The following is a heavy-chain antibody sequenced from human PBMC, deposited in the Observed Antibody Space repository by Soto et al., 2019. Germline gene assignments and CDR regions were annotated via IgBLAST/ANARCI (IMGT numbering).Heavy chain of an antibody. CDR3: AVEDYCDTIYGMDV. CDR1: GFTFSDYY. V-gene: IGHV3-11*01. D-gene: IGHD4-17*01. CDR2: ISSSGLNI. J-gene: IGHJ6*02. Sequence: QVQLVESGGGLVKPGGSLRLSCAASGFTFSDYYMSWIRQAPGKGLEWVSYISSSGLNIYYADSVKGRFTISRDNAKNSLYLQMNSLRADDTAVYYCAVEDYCDTIYGMDVWGQGTTVTVSS.